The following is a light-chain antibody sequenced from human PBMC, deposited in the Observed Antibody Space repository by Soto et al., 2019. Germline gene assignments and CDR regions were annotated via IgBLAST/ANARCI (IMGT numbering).Light chain of an antibody. CDR3: QQYNSQWT. V-gene: IGKV1-39*01. J-gene: IGKJ1*01. CDR2: AAS. CDR1: QSISSY. Sequence: IQLTQSHTTLSASVGDRVIIPCRASQSISSYLNWYQQKPGKAPKLLIYAASSLQSGVPSRFSGSGSGTEFTLTISSLQPDDFATYYCQQYNSQWTFGQATKVDI.